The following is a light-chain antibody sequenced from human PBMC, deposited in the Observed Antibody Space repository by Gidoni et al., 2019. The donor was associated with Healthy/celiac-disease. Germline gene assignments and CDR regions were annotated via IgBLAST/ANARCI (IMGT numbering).Light chain of an antibody. CDR1: QAISTY. Sequence: DIQMTQSPSSLSASAGDRVTITCRASQAISTYLAWYQQKPGKVPKLLIYAASTLQSGVPSRFSGSGSGTDFPLTISSLQPEDVATYYCQKYNSPPLTFGGGTKVEIK. CDR3: QKYNSPPLT. J-gene: IGKJ4*01. V-gene: IGKV1-27*01. CDR2: AAS.